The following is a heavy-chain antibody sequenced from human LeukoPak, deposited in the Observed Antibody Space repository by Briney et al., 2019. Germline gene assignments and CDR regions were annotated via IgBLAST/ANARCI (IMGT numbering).Heavy chain of an antibody. CDR3: ARDWGLAVAPYGMDV. V-gene: IGHV4-59*01. CDR2: IHYSGST. Sequence: PSETLSLTCTVSGGSISSYYWSWIRQPPGKGLEWIGNIHYSGSTNYNPSLKSRVTISIDTSKNQFSLKLSSVTAADTAVYYCARDWGLAVAPYGMDVWGQGTTVTVSS. D-gene: IGHD6-19*01. J-gene: IGHJ6*02. CDR1: GGSISSYY.